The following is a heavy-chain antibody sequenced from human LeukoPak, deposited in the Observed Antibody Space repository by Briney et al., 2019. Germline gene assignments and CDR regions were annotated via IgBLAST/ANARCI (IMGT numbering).Heavy chain of an antibody. J-gene: IGHJ4*02. CDR2: INHSGST. V-gene: IGHV4-34*01. Sequence: SETLSLTCAVYGGSFSGYYWSWIRQPPGKGLEWIGEINHSGSTNYNPSLKSRVIISVDTSKNQFSLKLSSVTAADTAVYYCARAVWWLRHEFFDYWGQGTLVTVSS. CDR3: ARAVWWLRHEFFDY. D-gene: IGHD5-12*01. CDR1: GGSFSGYY.